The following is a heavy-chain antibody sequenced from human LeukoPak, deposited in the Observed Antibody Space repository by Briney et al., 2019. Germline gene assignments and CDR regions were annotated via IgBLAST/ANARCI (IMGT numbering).Heavy chain of an antibody. CDR3: ARDRGVRQQPTSGLDY. D-gene: IGHD6-13*01. CDR1: GGSISSGGYC. J-gene: IGHJ4*02. CDR2: IYHSGST. Sequence: PSETLSLTCTVSGGSISSGGYCWSWIRQPPGKGLEWIGYIYHSGSTYYNPSLKSRVTISVDRSKNQFSLKLSSVTAADTAVYYCARDRGVRQQPTSGLDYWGQGTLVTVSS. V-gene: IGHV4-30-2*01.